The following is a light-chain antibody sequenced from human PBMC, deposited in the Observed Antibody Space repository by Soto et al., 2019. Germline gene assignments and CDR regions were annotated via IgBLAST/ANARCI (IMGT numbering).Light chain of an antibody. Sequence: EFVLTQSPGTLSLSPGERATLSCRASQSVSSTFLAWYQQKPGQPPRLLIYGASTRGTGIPDRFSGSGSGTNFTLTISRMEPADFAVDYCQQYDSSPPLTFGGGTKVEIK. V-gene: IGKV3-20*01. J-gene: IGKJ4*01. CDR2: GAS. CDR1: QSVSSTF. CDR3: QQYDSSPPLT.